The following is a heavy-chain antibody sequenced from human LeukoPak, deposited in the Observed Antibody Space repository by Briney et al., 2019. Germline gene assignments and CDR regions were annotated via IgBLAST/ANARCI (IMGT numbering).Heavy chain of an antibody. CDR1: GGSISSSSYY. J-gene: IGHJ4*02. D-gene: IGHD3-10*01. V-gene: IGHV4-39*07. Sequence: SETLSLTCTVSGGSISSSSYYWGWIRQPPGKGLEWIGSIYYSGSTYYNPSLKSRVTISVDTSKNQFSLKLSSVTAADTAVYYCARGETMVRGVDFDYWGQGTLVTVSS. CDR3: ARGETMVRGVDFDY. CDR2: IYYSGST.